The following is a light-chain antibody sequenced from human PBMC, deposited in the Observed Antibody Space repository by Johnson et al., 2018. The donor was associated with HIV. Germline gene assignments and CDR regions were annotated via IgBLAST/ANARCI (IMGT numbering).Light chain of an antibody. V-gene: IGLV1-51*02. CDR1: SSTFGNSY. J-gene: IGLJ1*01. Sequence: QSVLTQPPSVSAAPGQRVTISCSGASSTFGNSYISWYQLLPGSPPKLLVFKNNERPSGIPDRFSGSNSGTSATLDITGLQTGDEADYYCGTWDGSLSAGVFGTGTKVTVL. CDR2: KNN. CDR3: GTWDGSLSAGV.